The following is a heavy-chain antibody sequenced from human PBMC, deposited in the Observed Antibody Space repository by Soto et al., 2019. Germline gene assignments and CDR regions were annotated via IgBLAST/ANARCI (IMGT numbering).Heavy chain of an antibody. D-gene: IGHD1-26*01. J-gene: IGHJ4*02. CDR1: GFTFSGYG. CDR2: ISSDESNK. Sequence: QVQLVESGGSVVQPGRSLRLSCAASGFTFSGYGMHWVRQAPGKGLEWVAVISSDESNKYYADSVKGRFTISRDISENTVFLQMKRLRPGDNGGYYWWEGGGWERRFDSWGQGTLVTVSS. CDR3: WEGGGWERRFDS. V-gene: IGHV3-30*03.